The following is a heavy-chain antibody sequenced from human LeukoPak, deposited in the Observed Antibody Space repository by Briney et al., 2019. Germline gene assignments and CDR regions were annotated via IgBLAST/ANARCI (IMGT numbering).Heavy chain of an antibody. CDR3: ARDEGRDGTTDAFDI. Sequence: SETLSLTCTVSGGSISSSSYYWGWIRQPPGKGLEWIGSIYYSGSTYYNPSLKSRVTISVDTSKNQFSLKLSSVTAADTAVYYCARDEGRDGTTDAFDIWGQGTMVTVSS. CDR2: IYYSGST. D-gene: IGHD1-1*01. J-gene: IGHJ3*02. V-gene: IGHV4-39*07. CDR1: GGSISSSSYY.